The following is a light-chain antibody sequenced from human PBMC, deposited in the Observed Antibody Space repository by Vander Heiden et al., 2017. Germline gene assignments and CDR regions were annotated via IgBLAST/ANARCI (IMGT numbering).Light chain of an antibody. CDR1: KLGDEY. J-gene: IGLJ2*01. CDR2: QDN. CDR3: QAWDSSTAV. Sequence: SYELTQPPSVSVSPGQTASISCSGDKLGDEYACWYQQKPGQSPVLVIYQDNKRPSGIPERFSGSNSGNIATLTISGTQAMDEADYYCQAWDSSTAVFGGGTKLTVL. V-gene: IGLV3-1*01.